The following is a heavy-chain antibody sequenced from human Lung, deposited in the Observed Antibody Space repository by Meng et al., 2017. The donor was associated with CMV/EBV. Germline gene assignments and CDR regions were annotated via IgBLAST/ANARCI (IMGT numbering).Heavy chain of an antibody. CDR2: IYSGGSST. Sequence: ESLKISCAASGFTFSSYAMSWVRQAPGQGLEWVSVIYSGGSSTYYADSVKGRFTISRDNSKNTLYLQMNSLRAEDTAVYYCAKPIQGTYGMDVWGQGTTVTVSS. D-gene: IGHD2-2*02. CDR3: AKPIQGTYGMDV. CDR1: GFTFSSYA. J-gene: IGHJ6*01. V-gene: IGHV3-23*03.